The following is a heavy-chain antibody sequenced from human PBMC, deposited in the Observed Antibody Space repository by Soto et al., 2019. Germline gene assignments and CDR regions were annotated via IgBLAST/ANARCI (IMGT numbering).Heavy chain of an antibody. Sequence: ASVKVSCKASGYTFTSYGISWVRQAPGQGLEWMGWISAYNGNTNYAQKLQGRVTMTTDTSTSTAYMELRSLRSDDTAVYYCARDKGSYSSSWYRYYYYYGMDVWGHGTTVTVSS. D-gene: IGHD6-13*01. V-gene: IGHV1-18*04. CDR3: ARDKGSYSSSWYRYYYYYGMDV. CDR2: ISAYNGNT. J-gene: IGHJ6*02. CDR1: GYTFTSYG.